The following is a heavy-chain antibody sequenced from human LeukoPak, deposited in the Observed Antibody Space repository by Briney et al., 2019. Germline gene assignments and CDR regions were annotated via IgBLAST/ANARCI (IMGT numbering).Heavy chain of an antibody. CDR2: ISGGDGTT. CDR3: AKAGSLDIAARQNY. Sequence: GGSLRLSCAASGFTFSSYAMSWVRQAPGKGLEWVSGISGGDGTTFYADSVRGRFTISRDNSKNTLYLQMNSLRAEDTAVYYCAKAGSLDIAARQNYWGQGTLVTVSS. D-gene: IGHD6-6*01. CDR1: GFTFSSYA. J-gene: IGHJ4*02. V-gene: IGHV3-23*01.